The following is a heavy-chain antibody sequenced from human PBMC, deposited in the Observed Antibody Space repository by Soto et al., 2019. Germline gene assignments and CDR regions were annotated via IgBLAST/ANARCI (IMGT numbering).Heavy chain of an antibody. D-gene: IGHD3-3*01. Sequence: QVQLQQWGAGLLKPSETLSLTCAVYGGSFSGYYWNWIRQPPGKGLEWFGEIDHSGYTNYNPSLKSRVTISVDTSKNQFSLRLTSVTAADTAVYYCSRVRDWFDPWGQGTLVTVSS. V-gene: IGHV4-34*01. J-gene: IGHJ5*02. CDR3: SRVRDWFDP. CDR1: GGSFSGYY. CDR2: IDHSGYT.